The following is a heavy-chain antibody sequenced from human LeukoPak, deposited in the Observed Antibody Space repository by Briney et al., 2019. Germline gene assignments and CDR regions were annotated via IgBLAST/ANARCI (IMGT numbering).Heavy chain of an antibody. V-gene: IGHV4-4*07. CDR1: GGSISSYY. CDR2: IYTSGST. Sequence: SETLSRTCTVSGGSISSYYWSWIRQPAGKGLEWIGRIYTSGSTNYNPSLKSRVTMSVDTSKNQFSLKLSSVTAADTAVYYCARDGRDGYNSPPFDYWGQGTLVTVSS. J-gene: IGHJ4*02. CDR3: ARDGRDGYNSPPFDY. D-gene: IGHD5-24*01.